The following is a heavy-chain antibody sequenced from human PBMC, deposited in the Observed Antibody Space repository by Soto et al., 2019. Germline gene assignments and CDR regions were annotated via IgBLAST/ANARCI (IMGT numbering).Heavy chain of an antibody. CDR1: GYTFKDYD. J-gene: IGHJ4*02. D-gene: IGHD2-2*01. CDR2: INPSGATT. CDR3: ARRDCFSSSCYFKY. V-gene: IGHV1-46*02. Sequence: ASVKVSCKASGYTFKDYDINWVRQAPGQGLEWMGIINPSGATTTYAQNFQGRVAMTRDTSTSTVYMELSSLRSEDTAVYYCARRDCFSSSCYFKYWGQGTLVTVSS.